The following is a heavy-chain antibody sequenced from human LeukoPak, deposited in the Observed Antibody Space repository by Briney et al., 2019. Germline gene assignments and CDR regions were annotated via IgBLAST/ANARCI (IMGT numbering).Heavy chain of an antibody. Sequence: SVKVSCKASGGTFISYAISWVRQAPGQGREWMGGIVPIFGTANYAQKFQGRVTITADESTSTAYMELSSLRSEDTAVYYCARDLSGYDSRSFDYWGQGTLVTVSS. CDR2: IVPIFGTA. D-gene: IGHD5-12*01. J-gene: IGHJ4*02. CDR1: GGTFISYA. V-gene: IGHV1-69*13. CDR3: ARDLSGYDSRSFDY.